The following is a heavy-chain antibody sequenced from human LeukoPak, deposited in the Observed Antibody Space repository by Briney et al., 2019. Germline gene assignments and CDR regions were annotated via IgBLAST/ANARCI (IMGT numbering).Heavy chain of an antibody. CDR1: GFTFDDYA. CDR2: IGWNSGSI. CDR3: AKSASGYSYGYGGDAFDI. J-gene: IGHJ3*02. D-gene: IGHD5-18*01. Sequence: GGSLRLSCAASGFTFDDYAMHWVRQAPGKGLEWVSGIGWNSGSIGYADSVKGRFTISRDNAKNSLYLQMDSLRAEDMALYYCAKSASGYSYGYGGDAFDIWGQGTMVTVSS. V-gene: IGHV3-9*03.